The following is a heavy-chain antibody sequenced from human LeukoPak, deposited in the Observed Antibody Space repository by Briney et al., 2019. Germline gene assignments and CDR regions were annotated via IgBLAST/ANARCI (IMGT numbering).Heavy chain of an antibody. D-gene: IGHD4-11*01. V-gene: IGHV3-30*18. Sequence: GGSLRLSCAASGFTFSDSALHWVRQAPGKGLEWVAVISSDGFDKYYADSVKGRCTISRDNSNSTMYLQMSNLRAEDTAVYYCAKALAMTTVGYLQHWGQGTLVTVSS. CDR2: ISSDGFDK. CDR3: AKALAMTTVGYLQH. J-gene: IGHJ4*02. CDR1: GFTFSDSA.